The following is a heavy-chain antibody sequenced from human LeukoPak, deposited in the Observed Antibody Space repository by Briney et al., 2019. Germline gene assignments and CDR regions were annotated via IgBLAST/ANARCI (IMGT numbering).Heavy chain of an antibody. CDR1: GFTFSSYA. V-gene: IGHV3-23*01. D-gene: IGHD3-9*01. J-gene: IGHJ6*02. CDR3: AKDEYFDWLFPHGMDV. Sequence: PGGSLRLSCAASGFTFSSYAMSWVRQAPGKGLEWVSAISGSGGSTYCADSVKGRFTISRDNSKNTLYLQMNSLRAEDTAVYYCAKDEYFDWLFPHGMDVWGQGTTVTVSS. CDR2: ISGSGGST.